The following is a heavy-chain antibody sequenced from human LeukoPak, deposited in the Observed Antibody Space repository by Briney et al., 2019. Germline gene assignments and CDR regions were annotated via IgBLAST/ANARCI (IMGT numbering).Heavy chain of an antibody. CDR3: ARGGSGDYYYYYMDV. D-gene: IGHD5-12*01. J-gene: IGHJ6*03. Sequence: ASVKVSCKASGYTFTGYYMHWVRQAPGQGLEWMGRINPNSGGTNYAQKFQGRVTMTRDTSISTAYMELSRLRSDDTAVYYCARGGSGDYYYYYMDVWGKGTTVTVSS. CDR2: INPNSGGT. V-gene: IGHV1-2*06. CDR1: GYTFTGYY.